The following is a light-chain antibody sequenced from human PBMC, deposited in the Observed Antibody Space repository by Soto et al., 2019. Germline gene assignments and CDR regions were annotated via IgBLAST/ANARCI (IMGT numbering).Light chain of an antibody. CDR2: DAS. Sequence: DIQMPQSPSILSASVGDRVTITCRASQRVSSWLAWYQQRPGQAPKLLIYDASTLTSGVPSRFSGSGSGTEFTLTISRLQPEDFATYYCQQYHVFWTFGQGTKVDIK. CDR3: QQYHVFWT. CDR1: QRVSSW. J-gene: IGKJ1*01. V-gene: IGKV1-5*01.